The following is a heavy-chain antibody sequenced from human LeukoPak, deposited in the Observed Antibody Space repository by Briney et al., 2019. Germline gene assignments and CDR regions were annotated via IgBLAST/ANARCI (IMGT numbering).Heavy chain of an antibody. Sequence: PSQTLSLTCTVSGGSISSGGYYWIWIRQHPGKGLEWIGYIYYSGSTYYNPSLKSRVTISVDTSKNQFSLKLSSVTAADTAVYYCARGASILPFDYWGQGTLVTVSS. CDR2: IYYSGST. J-gene: IGHJ4*02. V-gene: IGHV4-31*03. CDR1: GGSISSGGYY. CDR3: ARGASILPFDY.